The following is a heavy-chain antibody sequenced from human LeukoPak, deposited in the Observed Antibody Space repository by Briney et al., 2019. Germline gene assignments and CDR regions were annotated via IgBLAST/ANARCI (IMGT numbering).Heavy chain of an antibody. V-gene: IGHV3-23*01. D-gene: IGHD6-19*01. CDR3: AKVPGYSSGSTEGY. CDR2: ISGSGGST. CDR1: GFTFNSYG. Sequence: GGSLRLSCAASGFTFNSYGMHWVRQAPGKGLEWVSAISGSGGSTYYADSVKGRFTISRDNSKNTLYLQMNSLRAEDTAVYYCAKVPGYSSGSTEGYWGQGTLVTVSS. J-gene: IGHJ4*02.